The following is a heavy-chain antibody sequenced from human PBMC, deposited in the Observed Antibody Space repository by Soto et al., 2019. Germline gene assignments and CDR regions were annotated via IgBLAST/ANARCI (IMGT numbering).Heavy chain of an antibody. Sequence: QVQLVQSGAEVKKPGSSVKVSCKASGGTFSSYAISWVRQAPGQGLEWMGGIIPIFGTANYAQKFQGRVTITAEESTSTAYMELSSLRSEDTAVYYCARGTIITMVRGANRGGYFDYWGQGTLVTVSS. D-gene: IGHD3-10*01. CDR2: IIPIFGTA. CDR3: ARGTIITMVRGANRGGYFDY. V-gene: IGHV1-69*01. J-gene: IGHJ4*02. CDR1: GGTFSSYA.